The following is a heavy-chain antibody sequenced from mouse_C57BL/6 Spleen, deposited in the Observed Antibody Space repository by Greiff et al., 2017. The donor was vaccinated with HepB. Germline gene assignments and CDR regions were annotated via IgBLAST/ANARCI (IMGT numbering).Heavy chain of an antibody. CDR3: ARLLTGNYFDY. Sequence: EVKVVESGGDLVKPGGSLKLSCAASGFTFSSYGMSWVRQTPDKRLEWVATISSGGSYTYYPDSVKGRFTISRDNAKNTLYLQMSSLKSEDTAMYYCARLLTGNYFDYWGQGTTLTVSS. V-gene: IGHV5-6*01. D-gene: IGHD4-1*01. CDR1: GFTFSSYG. CDR2: ISSGGSYT. J-gene: IGHJ2*01.